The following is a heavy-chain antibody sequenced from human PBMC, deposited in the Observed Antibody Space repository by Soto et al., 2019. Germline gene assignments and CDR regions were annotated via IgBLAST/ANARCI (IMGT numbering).Heavy chain of an antibody. CDR2: IKSKTDGGTT. CDR3: TTDYLGVWSGYPRSPDYYGMDV. CDR1: GFTFSNAW. V-gene: IGHV3-15*07. J-gene: IGHJ6*02. D-gene: IGHD3-3*01. Sequence: GGSLRLSCAVSGFTFSNAWMNWVRQAPGKGLEWVGRIKSKTDGGTTDYAAPGKGRFTISRDDSKNTLYLQMNSLKTEDTAVYYCTTDYLGVWSGYPRSPDYYGMDVWGQGTTVTVSS.